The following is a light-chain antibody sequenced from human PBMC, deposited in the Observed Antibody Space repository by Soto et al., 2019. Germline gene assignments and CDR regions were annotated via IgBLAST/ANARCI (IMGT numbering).Light chain of an antibody. Sequence: EIVMTQSPATLSVSPGEGVTLSCRAGQSVRSNLAWYQQKPGQAPRLLIYGASTRATGIPARFSGSGSGTDFTLTISRLEPEDFAVYYCQQYGSSPITFGQGTRLEIK. CDR2: GAS. V-gene: IGKV3-15*01. J-gene: IGKJ5*01. CDR3: QQYGSSPIT. CDR1: QSVRSN.